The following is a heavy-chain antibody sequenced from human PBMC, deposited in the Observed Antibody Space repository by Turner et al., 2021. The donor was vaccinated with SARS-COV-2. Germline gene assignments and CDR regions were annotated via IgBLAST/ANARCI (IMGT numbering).Heavy chain of an antibody. CDR1: GFSFRSHG. CDR2: IWYDGSNK. J-gene: IGHJ4*02. V-gene: IGHV3-33*01. CDR3: ARDKGEGSSGWLIPSGSYYFDY. Sequence: QVQLVESGGGVVQPGRSLRLSCAASGFSFRSHGMHWVRQAPGKGLEWVAVIWYDGSNKYYADSVKGRFTISRDNSKNTLYLQMNSLRAEDTAVYYCARDKGEGSSGWLIPSGSYYFDYWGQGTLVTVSS. D-gene: IGHD6-19*01.